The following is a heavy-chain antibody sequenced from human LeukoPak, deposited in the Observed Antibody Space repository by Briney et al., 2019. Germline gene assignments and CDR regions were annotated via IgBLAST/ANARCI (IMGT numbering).Heavy chain of an antibody. D-gene: IGHD6-6*01. CDR1: GYSFDDYW. Sequence: GESLKISCQASGYSFDDYWVAWVRQMPGKGLEWMGAIFPDDSDTRYGPSFQGQVTISADRSITTAYLEWSSLQASDTGVYYCAKQKGSTAALYYYFDLWGKGTTVTVSS. V-gene: IGHV5-51*01. CDR3: AKQKGSTAALYYYFDL. CDR2: IFPDDSDT. J-gene: IGHJ6*04.